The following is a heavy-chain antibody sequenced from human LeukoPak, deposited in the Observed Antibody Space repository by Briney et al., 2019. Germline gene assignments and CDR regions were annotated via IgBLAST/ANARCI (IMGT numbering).Heavy chain of an antibody. D-gene: IGHD3-22*01. CDR3: AKDRSWFYDSCGYYPDRAFDI. CDR1: GFTFSSYA. CDR2: ISGSGGST. V-gene: IGHV3-23*01. J-gene: IGHJ3*02. Sequence: AGGSLRLSCAASGFTFSSYAMSWVRQAPGKGLEWVSAISGSGGSTYYADSVKGRFTISRENSKNTLYLQMNILRAEDTAVYYVAKDRSWFYDSCGYYPDRAFDIWGQGTMVTVSS.